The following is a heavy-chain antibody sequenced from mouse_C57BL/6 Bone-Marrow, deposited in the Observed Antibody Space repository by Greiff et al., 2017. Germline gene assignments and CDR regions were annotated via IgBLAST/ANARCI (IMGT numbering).Heavy chain of an antibody. Sequence: DVMLVESGGGLVKPGGSLKLSCAASGFTFSDYGMHWVRQAPEKGLEWVAYISSGSSTIYYADTVKGRFTISRDNANNTLFLQMTGLRSEDTAMYYGTRLGVDFDYWGQGTTLTVSS. V-gene: IGHV5-17*01. D-gene: IGHD1-1*01. CDR1: GFTFSDYG. J-gene: IGHJ2*01. CDR3: TRLGVDFDY. CDR2: ISSGSSTI.